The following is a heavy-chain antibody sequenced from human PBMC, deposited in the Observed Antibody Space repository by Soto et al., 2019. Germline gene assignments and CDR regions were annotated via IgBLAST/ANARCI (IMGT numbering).Heavy chain of an antibody. CDR3: AIYSKYGDFDY. V-gene: IGHV4-39*01. CDR2: IYYSGST. J-gene: IGHJ4*02. Sequence: SETLSLTCTVSGGSISSSSYYWGWIRQPPGKGLEWIGSIYYSGSTYYNPSLKSRVTISVDTSKNQFSLKLSSVTAADTAVYYCAIYSKYGDFDYWGQGTLVTVSS. CDR1: GGSISSSSYY. D-gene: IGHD4-17*01.